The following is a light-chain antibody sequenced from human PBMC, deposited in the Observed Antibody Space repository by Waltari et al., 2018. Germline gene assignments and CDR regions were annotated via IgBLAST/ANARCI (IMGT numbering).Light chain of an antibody. V-gene: IGLV2-23*02. Sequence: QSAQTQPASVSGSPGQSITISCTGSSSDVGGYSLVSWYQQHPGKAPKLMIYAVTKRPSGVSHRFSGSKSGNTASLTISGLQTEDEADYYCCSYAGSTTSSVVFGTGTKVIVL. CDR3: CSYAGSTTSSVV. J-gene: IGLJ1*01. CDR1: SSDVGGYSL. CDR2: AVT.